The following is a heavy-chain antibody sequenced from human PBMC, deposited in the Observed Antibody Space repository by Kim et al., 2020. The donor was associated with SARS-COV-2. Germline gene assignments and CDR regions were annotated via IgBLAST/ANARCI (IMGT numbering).Heavy chain of an antibody. J-gene: IGHJ6*02. Sequence: GGSLRLSCAASGFTFSSYSMNWVRQAPGKGLEWVSSISSSSYIYYADSVKGRFTISRDNAKNSLYLQMNSLRAEDTAVYYCARDERYNWNDGDGYYYYYGMDVWGQGTTVTVSS. V-gene: IGHV3-21*01. CDR2: ISSSSYI. D-gene: IGHD1-20*01. CDR1: GFTFSSYS. CDR3: ARDERYNWNDGDGYYYYYGMDV.